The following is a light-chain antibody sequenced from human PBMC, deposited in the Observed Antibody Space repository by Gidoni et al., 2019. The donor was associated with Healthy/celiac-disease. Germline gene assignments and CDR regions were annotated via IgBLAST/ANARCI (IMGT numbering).Light chain of an antibody. CDR1: SSNIWAGYD. CDR2: GNS. V-gene: IGLV1-40*01. CDR3: QSYDSSLSGSWV. Sequence: QSVLTQPPSVSGAPGQRVTISCTGSSSNIWAGYDVHWYQQLPGTAPKLLIYGNSNRPSGFPDRFPGSKSGTSSSLAITGLQAEDEADYYCQSYDSSLSGSWVFGGGTKLTVL. J-gene: IGLJ3*02.